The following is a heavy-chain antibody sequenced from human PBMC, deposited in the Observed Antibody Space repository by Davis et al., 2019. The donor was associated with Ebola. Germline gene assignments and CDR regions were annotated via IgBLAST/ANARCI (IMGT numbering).Heavy chain of an antibody. CDR3: AREDTAMDY. V-gene: IGHV3-53*05. Sequence: GESLKISCAASGFTVSSNYMSWVRQAPGKGLEWVSVIYSGGSTYYADSVKGRFTISRDNSKNTLYLQMNSLRAEDTAVYYCAREDTAMDYWGQGTLVTVSS. D-gene: IGHD5-18*01. CDR1: GFTVSSNY. J-gene: IGHJ4*02. CDR2: IYSGGST.